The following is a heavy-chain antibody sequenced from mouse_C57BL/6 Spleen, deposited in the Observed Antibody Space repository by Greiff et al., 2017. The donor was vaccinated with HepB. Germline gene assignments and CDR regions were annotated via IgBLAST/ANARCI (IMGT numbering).Heavy chain of an antibody. CDR3: ARGRALTGYYFDY. CDR2: IYPGGGYT. J-gene: IGHJ2*01. D-gene: IGHD4-1*01. CDR1: GYTFTNYW. Sequence: VKLMESGAELVRPGTSVKMSCKASGYTFTNYWIGWAKQRPGHGLEWIGDIYPGGGYTNYNEKFKGKATLTADKSSSTAYMQFSSLTSEDSAIYYCARGRALTGYYFDYWGQGTTLTVSS. V-gene: IGHV1-63*01.